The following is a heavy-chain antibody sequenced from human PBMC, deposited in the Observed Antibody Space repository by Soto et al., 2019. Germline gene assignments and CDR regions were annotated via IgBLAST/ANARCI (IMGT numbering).Heavy chain of an antibody. CDR2: ISAYNGNT. CDR1: GYTFTSYG. D-gene: IGHD5-18*01. J-gene: IGHJ4*02. V-gene: IGHV1-18*01. Sequence: ASVKVSCKASGYTFTSYGISWARQAPGQGLEWMGWISAYNGNTNYAQKLQGRVTMTTDTSTSTAYMELSSLRSEDTAVYYCARDTAMVKATYFDYWGQGTLVTVSS. CDR3: ARDTAMVKATYFDY.